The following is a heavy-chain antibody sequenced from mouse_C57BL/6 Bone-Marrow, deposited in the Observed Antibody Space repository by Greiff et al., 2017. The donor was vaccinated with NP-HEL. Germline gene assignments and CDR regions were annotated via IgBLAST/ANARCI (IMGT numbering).Heavy chain of an antibody. J-gene: IGHJ1*03. CDR1: GFSLTSYG. D-gene: IGHD3-3*01. Sequence: VQLQQSGPGLAQPSQSLSITCTVSGFSLTSYGVHWVRQSPGKGLEWLGVIWSGGSTDYNAAFISRLSISKDNSKSQVFFKMNSLQADDTAIYYCDRRGELRSYWYFDVWGTGTTVTVSS. V-gene: IGHV2-2*01. CDR3: DRRGELRSYWYFDV. CDR2: IWSGGST.